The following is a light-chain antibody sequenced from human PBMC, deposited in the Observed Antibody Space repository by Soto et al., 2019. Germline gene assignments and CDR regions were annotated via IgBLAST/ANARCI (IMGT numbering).Light chain of an antibody. CDR2: DAS. Sequence: ILMTQSPATLSLSPGERATLSCRASQSVSSYLAWYQQKPGQAPRLLIYDASNRATGIPARFSGSGSGTDFTLTISSLEPEDFAVYYCQQRSNWPPWTFGQGTKVDI. J-gene: IGKJ1*01. CDR3: QQRSNWPPWT. CDR1: QSVSSY. V-gene: IGKV3-11*01.